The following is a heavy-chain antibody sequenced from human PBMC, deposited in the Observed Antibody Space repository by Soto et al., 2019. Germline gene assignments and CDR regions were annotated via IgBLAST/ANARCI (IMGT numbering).Heavy chain of an antibody. CDR1: GGSISGYY. CDR3: AIGQIGGILDYFDY. D-gene: IGHD1-20*01. J-gene: IGHJ4*02. CDR2: IYYSGST. Sequence: SETLSLTCTVSGGSISGYYWSWIRQPPGKGLEWIGYIYYSGSTNYNPSLKSRVTISVDTAKNQFSLKLSSVTAADPAVYYCAIGQIGGILDYFDYWGQGTLVTVSS. V-gene: IGHV4-59*01.